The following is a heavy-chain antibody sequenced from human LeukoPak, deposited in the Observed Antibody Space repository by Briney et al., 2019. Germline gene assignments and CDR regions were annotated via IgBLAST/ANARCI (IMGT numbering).Heavy chain of an antibody. CDR3: ARGSLSGYEGAMDV. CDR2: ISAYSGNT. Sequence: APVKVSCKASGYTFSDYGITWVRQAPGQGPEWIGWISAYSGNTNYGQKFQGRVTMTTDTSTTTAYMELRSLRSDDTALYFCARGSLSGYEGAMDVWGQGTTVTVSS. D-gene: IGHD5-12*01. J-gene: IGHJ6*02. CDR1: GYTFSDYG. V-gene: IGHV1-18*01.